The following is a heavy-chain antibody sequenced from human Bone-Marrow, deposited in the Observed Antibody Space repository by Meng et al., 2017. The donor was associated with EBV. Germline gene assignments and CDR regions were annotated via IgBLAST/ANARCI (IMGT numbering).Heavy chain of an antibody. CDR1: GGTFSSDA. J-gene: IGHJ4*02. Sequence: QVQLVQSGAEVKKPGSSVMVSCKASGGTFSSDAISWVRQAPGQGLEWMGGIIPIFGTANYAQKFQGRVTITADKSTSTAYMELSSLRSEDTAVYYCARDQGGTTVGECNYWGQGTLVTVAS. CDR3: ARDQGGTTVGECNY. V-gene: IGHV1-69*06. CDR2: IIPIFGTA. D-gene: IGHD1-1*01.